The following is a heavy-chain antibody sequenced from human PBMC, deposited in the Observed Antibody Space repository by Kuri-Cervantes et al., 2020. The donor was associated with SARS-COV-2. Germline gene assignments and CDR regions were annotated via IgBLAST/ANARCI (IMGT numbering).Heavy chain of an antibody. CDR2: INHSGST. V-gene: IGHV4-34*01. D-gene: IGHD3-3*01. J-gene: IGHJ3*02. CDR1: GRSFSGYY. Sequence: SQTLSLTCAVYGRSFSGYYWSWIRQPPGKGLEWIGEINHSGSTNYNPSLKSRVTISVDTSKNQFSLKLSSVTAADTAVYYCAREIKGYYDFWSGYAAFDIWGQGTMVTVSS. CDR3: AREIKGYYDFWSGYAAFDI.